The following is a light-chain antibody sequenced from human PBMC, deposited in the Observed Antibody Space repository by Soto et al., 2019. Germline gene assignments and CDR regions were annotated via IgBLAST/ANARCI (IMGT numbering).Light chain of an antibody. CDR3: QQYNNWPIT. V-gene: IGKV3-15*01. J-gene: IGKJ5*01. Sequence: EIVLTQSPATLSVSPVERATLSCRASQSVSGDLARYHHKPGQAPRLLIYDASTRALDTPARFAGSGSGTEFTLPISSLQSEDFAVYFCQQYNNWPITFGQGTRLEIK. CDR1: QSVSGD. CDR2: DAS.